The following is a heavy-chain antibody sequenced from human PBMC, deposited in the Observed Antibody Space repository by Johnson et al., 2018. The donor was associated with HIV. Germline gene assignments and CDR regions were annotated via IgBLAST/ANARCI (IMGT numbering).Heavy chain of an antibody. Sequence: QVQLVESGGGVVPPGRSPILSCAASGFTFSSYAMHCVRQAPGKGLEWVAVISYDGRNTYYSDSVKGRFTISRDNSKNTLYLQMNSLRAEDTAVYYCARDQVDRGGAFDIWGQGTMVTVSS. CDR2: ISYDGRNT. CDR3: ARDQVDRGGAFDI. D-gene: IGHD5-12*01. CDR1: GFTFSSYA. V-gene: IGHV3-30-3*01. J-gene: IGHJ3*02.